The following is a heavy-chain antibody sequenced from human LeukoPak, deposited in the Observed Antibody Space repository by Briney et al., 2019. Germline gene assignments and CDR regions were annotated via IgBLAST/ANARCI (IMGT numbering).Heavy chain of an antibody. Sequence: PGGSLRLSCAASGFTFSSYEMNWVRQAPGKGLEWVSYISSSSSTIYYADSVKGRFTISRDNAKNSLYLQMNSLRAEDTAVYYCARDGYKPFDYWGQGTLVTVSS. V-gene: IGHV3-48*01. CDR2: ISSSSSTI. D-gene: IGHD5-24*01. CDR1: GFTFSSYE. CDR3: ARDGYKPFDY. J-gene: IGHJ4*02.